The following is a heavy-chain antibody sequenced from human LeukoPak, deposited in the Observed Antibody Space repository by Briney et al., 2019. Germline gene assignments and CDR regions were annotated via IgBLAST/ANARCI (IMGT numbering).Heavy chain of an antibody. CDR2: IYYSGST. J-gene: IGHJ4*02. D-gene: IGHD1-26*01. V-gene: IGHV4-59*01. CDR3: ARQGLYNGKLPFYFDY. CDR1: GGSISSYY. Sequence: PSETLSLTCTVSGGSISSYYWSWIRQPPGKGLEWIGYIYYSGSTNYNPSLKSRVTISVDTSKNQFSLKLSSVTAADTAVYYCARQGLYNGKLPFYFDYWGQGTLVTVSS.